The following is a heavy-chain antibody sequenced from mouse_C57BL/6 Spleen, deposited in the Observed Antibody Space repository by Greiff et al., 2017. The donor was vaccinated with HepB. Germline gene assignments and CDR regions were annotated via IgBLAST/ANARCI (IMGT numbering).Heavy chain of an antibody. D-gene: IGHD1-1*01. J-gene: IGHJ2*01. Sequence: QVQLQQSGAELMKPGASVKLSCKATGYTFTGYWIEWVKQRPGHGLEWIGEILPGSGSTNYNEKFKGKATFTADTSSNTAYMQLSSLTTEDSAIYYCARGDYYGRSYVGGTSYFDYWGQGTTLTVSS. CDR1: GYTFTGYW. CDR2: ILPGSGST. V-gene: IGHV1-9*01. CDR3: ARGDYYGRSYVGGTSYFDY.